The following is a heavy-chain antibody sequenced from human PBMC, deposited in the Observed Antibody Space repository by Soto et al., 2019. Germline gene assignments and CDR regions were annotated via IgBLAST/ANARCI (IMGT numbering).Heavy chain of an antibody. V-gene: IGHV4-39*01. CDR3: ARPGGYCTNGVCSPGPFDY. CDR2: IYYSGST. J-gene: IGHJ4*02. Sequence: SETLSLTCTVSGGSISSSSYYWGWIRQPPGKGLEWIGSIYYSGSTYYNPSLKSRVTISVDTSKNQFSLKLSSVTAADTAVYYCARPGGYCTNGVCSPGPFDYWGQGTLVTVSS. CDR1: GGSISSSSYY. D-gene: IGHD2-8*01.